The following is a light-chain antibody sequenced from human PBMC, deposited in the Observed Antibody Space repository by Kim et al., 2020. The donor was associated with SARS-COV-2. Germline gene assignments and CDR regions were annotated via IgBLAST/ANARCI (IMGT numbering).Light chain of an antibody. CDR3: QQYSDYPLT. CDR1: ETISIY. Sequence: ASVGDRVTITGRASETISIYLAWYQQKPGKAPTLLMYKASTLESGVPSRFSGSGSGTEFSLTISSLQPDDFATYFCQQYSDYPLTFGGGTKVDIK. CDR2: KAS. J-gene: IGKJ4*01. V-gene: IGKV1-5*03.